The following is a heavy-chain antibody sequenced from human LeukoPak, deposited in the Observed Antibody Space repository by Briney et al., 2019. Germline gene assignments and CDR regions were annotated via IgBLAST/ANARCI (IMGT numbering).Heavy chain of an antibody. J-gene: IGHJ5*02. CDR1: GYTLTELS. D-gene: IGHD4-11*01. V-gene: IGHV1-24*01. CDR2: FDPEDGET. CDR3: ATRGGAGTTVTTYTGWFDP. Sequence: ASVKVSCKVSGYTLTELSMHWVRQAPGKGPEWMGGFDPEDGETIYAQKFQGRVTMTEDTSTDTAYMELSSLRSEDTAVYYCATRGGAGTTVTTYTGWFDPWGQGTLVTVSS.